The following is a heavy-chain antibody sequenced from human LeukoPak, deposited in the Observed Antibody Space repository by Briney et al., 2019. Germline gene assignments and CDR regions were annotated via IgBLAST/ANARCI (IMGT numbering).Heavy chain of an antibody. V-gene: IGHV4-34*01. J-gene: IGHJ4*02. CDR3: ARNYGSGSYYRY. CDR2: INRGGST. Sequence: SETLSLTCAVYGGPFSGYYWSWIRQPPGLGLEWIGEINRGGSTDYNPSLKSRVTISVDTSKNQFPLKLNSVTAADTAVYYCARNYGSGSYYRYWGQGTLVTVSS. D-gene: IGHD3-10*01. CDR1: GGPFSGYY.